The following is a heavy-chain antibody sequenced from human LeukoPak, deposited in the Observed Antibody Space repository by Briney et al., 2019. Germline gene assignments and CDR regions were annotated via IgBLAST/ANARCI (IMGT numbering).Heavy chain of an antibody. CDR3: AREKFADGYFQH. D-gene: IGHD3-10*01. J-gene: IGHJ1*01. CDR2: INSNSNYI. CDR1: GFTVSDS. V-gene: IGHV3-21*01. Sequence: GGSLRLSCAAAGFTVSDSMNWVRQAPGKGLEGVSSINSNSNYIYYAVSVKGRFTISRDNAKDSLYLQMNILRAEDTAVYYCAREKFADGYFQHWGQGTLVTVSS.